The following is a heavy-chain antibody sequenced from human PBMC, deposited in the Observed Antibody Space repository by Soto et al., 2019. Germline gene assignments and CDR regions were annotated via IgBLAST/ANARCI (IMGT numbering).Heavy chain of an antibody. J-gene: IGHJ4*02. CDR2: IYYSGST. D-gene: IGHD2-2*01. V-gene: IGHV4-61*01. CDR3: TTVSYHSSSLHY. CDR1: GGSISSSSYY. Sequence: PSETLSLTCTVSGGSISSSSYYWSWIRQPPGKGLEYIGYIYYSGSTNYNPSLKSRLSISVDTSKNQISLKLRSMSAADAAVYFCTTVSYHSSSLHYWGLGTLVTVSS.